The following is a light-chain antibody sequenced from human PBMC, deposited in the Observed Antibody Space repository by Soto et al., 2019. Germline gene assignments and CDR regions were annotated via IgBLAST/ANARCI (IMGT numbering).Light chain of an antibody. V-gene: IGLV2-14*01. Sequence: QSALTQPASVSGSPGQSITISYTGTSSDVGGYDYVSWYQQYPGKTPKLIIYEVTSRPSGVSNRFSGSKSGNTASRTISGLQTEDEADYYCSSYTSSSSLLFGGGTKVTVL. CDR2: EVT. CDR3: SSYTSSSSLL. J-gene: IGLJ2*01. CDR1: SSDVGGYDY.